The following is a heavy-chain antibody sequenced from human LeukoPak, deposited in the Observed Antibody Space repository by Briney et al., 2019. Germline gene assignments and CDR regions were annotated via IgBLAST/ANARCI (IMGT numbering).Heavy chain of an antibody. CDR3: ARGRITMVRGAPLWFDP. V-gene: IGHV3-21*01. CDR1: GFTFSSYS. Sequence: GGSLRLSCAASGFTFSSYSMNWVRQAPGKGLEWVSSISSSSSYIYYADSVKGRFTISRDNAKNSLYLQMNSLRAEDTAVYYCARGRITMVRGAPLWFDPWGQGTLVTVSS. CDR2: ISSSSSYI. D-gene: IGHD3-10*01. J-gene: IGHJ5*02.